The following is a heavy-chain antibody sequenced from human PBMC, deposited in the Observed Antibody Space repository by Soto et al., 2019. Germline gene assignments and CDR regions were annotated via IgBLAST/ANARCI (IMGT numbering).Heavy chain of an antibody. V-gene: IGHV4-31*03. CDR2: IYYSGST. CDR1: GGSISSGGYY. J-gene: IGHJ4*02. CDR3: AIIPYXXXXXXDY. Sequence: SETLSLTCTVPGGSISSGGYYWSWIRQHPGKGLEWIGYIYYSGSTYYNPSLKSRVTISVDTSKNQFSLKLSSVTAADTAVYYCAIIPYXXXXXXDYWGQGTLVTVXS. D-gene: IGHD1-20*01.